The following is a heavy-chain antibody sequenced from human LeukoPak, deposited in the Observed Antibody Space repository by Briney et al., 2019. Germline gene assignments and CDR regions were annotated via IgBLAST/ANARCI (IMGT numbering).Heavy chain of an antibody. CDR1: GLTFSSYA. D-gene: IGHD3-10*01. V-gene: IGHV3-23*01. CDR2: ISGSGAST. J-gene: IGHJ5*02. CDR3: AKDPRKGSGSSNWFDP. Sequence: GGSLRLSCAASGLTFSSYAMSWVRQAPGKGLEWVSAISGSGASTYYADSVKGRFTISRDNSKNTLYLQMSNLRAEDTAVYYCAKDPRKGSGSSNWFDPWGQGTLVTVSS.